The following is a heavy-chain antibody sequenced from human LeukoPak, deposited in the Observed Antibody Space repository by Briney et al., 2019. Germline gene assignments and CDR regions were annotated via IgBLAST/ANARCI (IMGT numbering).Heavy chain of an antibody. J-gene: IGHJ4*02. D-gene: IGHD2/OR15-2a*01. CDR3: ARDHGAVAVRFSLYAFDN. CDR2: ISCRGYST. V-gene: IGHV3-23*01. CDR1: GFTFSTYD. Sequence: WGSLILYCAGSGFTFSTYDMSWVRQAPGKGMEWFSYISCRGYSTYYVESMTGRFTISRDNFKITLYLHVISLRAENTAVYYCARDHGAVAVRFSLYAFDNWGQGSLVTVSS.